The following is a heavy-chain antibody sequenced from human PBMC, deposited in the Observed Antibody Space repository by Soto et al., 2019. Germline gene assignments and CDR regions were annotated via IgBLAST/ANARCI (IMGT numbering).Heavy chain of an antibody. V-gene: IGHV3-30-3*01. D-gene: IGHD5-18*01. Sequence: QSGGSLRLSCAASGFTFSTYWMSWVRQAPGQGLEWVAVISYDGSNKYYAASVKGRFTISRDNSKNTLYLQMNSLRAEDTAVYYCARDPDTAMVFDYWGQGTLVTVSS. CDR2: ISYDGSNK. J-gene: IGHJ4*02. CDR3: ARDPDTAMVFDY. CDR1: GFTFSTYW.